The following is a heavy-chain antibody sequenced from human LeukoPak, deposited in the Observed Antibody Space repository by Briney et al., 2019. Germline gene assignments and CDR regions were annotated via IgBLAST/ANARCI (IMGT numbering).Heavy chain of an antibody. CDR1: GGSFSGYY. CDR3: APRAVEMTTTKGY. Sequence: PSETLSLTCAVYGGSFSGYYWSWVRQAPGMGLEWVSTISGSGGSTYYADSVKGRFTISRDNSKNTLYLQMNSLRAEDTAVYYCAPRAVEMTTTKGYWGQGTLVTVST. D-gene: IGHD5-24*01. CDR2: ISGSGGST. J-gene: IGHJ4*02. V-gene: IGHV3-23*01.